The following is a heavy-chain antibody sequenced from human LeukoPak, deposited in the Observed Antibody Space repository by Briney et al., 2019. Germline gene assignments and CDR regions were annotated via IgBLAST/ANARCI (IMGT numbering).Heavy chain of an antibody. CDR3: ARSAGYCSSTSCYYYDY. D-gene: IGHD2-2*01. Sequence: GGSLRLSCAASGVTFSSYAMHWVRQAPGKGLEWVAVISYDGSNKYYADSVKGRFTISRDNSKNTLYLQMNSLRAEDTAVYYCARSAGYCSSTSCYYYDYWGQGTLVTVSS. CDR2: ISYDGSNK. V-gene: IGHV3-30*04. CDR1: GVTFSSYA. J-gene: IGHJ4*02.